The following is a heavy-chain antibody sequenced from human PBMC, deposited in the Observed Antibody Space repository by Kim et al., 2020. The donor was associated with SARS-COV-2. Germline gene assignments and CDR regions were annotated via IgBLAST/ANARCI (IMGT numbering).Heavy chain of an antibody. CDR2: ISSSSSTI. CDR3: ARDGPYSSSWYRWFDP. J-gene: IGHJ5*02. CDR1: GFTFSSYS. V-gene: IGHV3-48*02. Sequence: GGSLRLSCAASGFTFSSYSMNWVRQAPGKGLEWVSYISSSSSTIYYADSVKGRFTISRDNAKNSLYLQMNSLRDEDTAVYYCARDGPYSSSWYRWFDPWGQGTLVTVSS. D-gene: IGHD6-13*01.